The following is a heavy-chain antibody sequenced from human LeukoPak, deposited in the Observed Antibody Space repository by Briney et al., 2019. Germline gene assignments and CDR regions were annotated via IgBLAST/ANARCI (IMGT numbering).Heavy chain of an antibody. CDR1: GYTFTGYY. D-gene: IGHD4-11*01. CDR3: AREFWNSNYIY. J-gene: IGHJ4*02. V-gene: IGHV1-2*02. CDR2: INPNSGDT. Sequence: ASVKVSCKASGYTFTGYYVYWVRQAPGQGLEWMGWINPNSGDTNYAQNFQGRVTMTRDTSISTAYMELSRLRSDDTAVYYCAREFWNSNYIYWGQGTLVTVSS.